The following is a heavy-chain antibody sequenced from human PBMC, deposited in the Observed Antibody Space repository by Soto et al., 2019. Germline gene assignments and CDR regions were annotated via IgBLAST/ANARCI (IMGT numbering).Heavy chain of an antibody. D-gene: IGHD6-19*01. CDR3: AKLLWQWRSVDV. CDR1: GFTFSTYG. V-gene: IGHV3-23*01. Sequence: GGSLRLSCAASGFTFSTYGMNWVRQVPGKGLEWVSGISNTGSNTYYADSVKGRFTISRDNSKSTVFLQMSSLRAEDTAVYYCAKLLWQWRSVDVWGKGTTVTVSS. J-gene: IGHJ6*04. CDR2: ISNTGSNT.